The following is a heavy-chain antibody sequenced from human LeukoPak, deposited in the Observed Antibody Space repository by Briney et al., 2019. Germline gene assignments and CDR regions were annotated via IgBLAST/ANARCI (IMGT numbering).Heavy chain of an antibody. CDR1: GFILSNCW. CDR3: ARGAGLRYGSDY. Sequence: PGGSLRLSCAASGFILSNCWMSWVRQAPGKGLEWVTNIKSDGSEINYVDSVKGRFTISRDNAKNSLYLQMNSLRAEDTAVYYCARGAGLRYGSDYWGQGTLVTVFS. J-gene: IGHJ4*02. V-gene: IGHV3-7*03. CDR2: IKSDGSEI. D-gene: IGHD3-9*01.